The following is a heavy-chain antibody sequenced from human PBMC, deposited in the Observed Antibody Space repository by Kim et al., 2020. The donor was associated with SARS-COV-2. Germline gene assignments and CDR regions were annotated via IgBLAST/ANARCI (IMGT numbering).Heavy chain of an antibody. D-gene: IGHD5-18*01. CDR3: AKDIHRGFGYSYGLGYF. Sequence: GGSLRLSCAASGFTFDDYAMHWVRQAQGKCLEWVSLISWDGGRTYYADSVKGRFTISRENSKNSLYLQMNSLRAEDTALYDCAKDIHRGFGYSYGLGYF. J-gene: IGHJ4*03. CDR1: GFTFDDYA. CDR2: ISWDGGRT. V-gene: IGHV3-43D*03.